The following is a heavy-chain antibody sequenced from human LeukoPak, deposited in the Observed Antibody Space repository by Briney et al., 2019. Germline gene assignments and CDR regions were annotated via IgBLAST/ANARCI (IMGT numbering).Heavy chain of an antibody. CDR1: GGTFDNYA. J-gene: IGHJ4*02. Sequence: GASVKVSCKASGGTFDNYAVNWMREAPGLWLEWMGRIIPMLGKTTSAQEFQDRVTFTADKSTGTPYMELTHLRPDDTAVYFCARGLFGGFAAAPFDHWGQGTLVTVSP. CDR3: ARGLFGGFAAAPFDH. V-gene: IGHV1-69*04. CDR2: IIPMLGKT. D-gene: IGHD2-2*01.